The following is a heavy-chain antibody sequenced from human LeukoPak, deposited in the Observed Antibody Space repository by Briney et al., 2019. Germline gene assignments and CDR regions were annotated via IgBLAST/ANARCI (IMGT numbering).Heavy chain of an antibody. CDR3: ARERRGYSGYDGSYFDY. Sequence: GGSLRLSCAVSGFTFSSYGIHWVRQAPGKGLEWVAVIWYDGSNKYYADSVKGRFTISRDNSKNTLYLQMNSLRAEDTAVYYCARERRGYSGYDGSYFDYWGQGILVAVSS. CDR2: IWYDGSNK. V-gene: IGHV3-33*01. D-gene: IGHD5-12*01. CDR1: GFTFSSYG. J-gene: IGHJ4*02.